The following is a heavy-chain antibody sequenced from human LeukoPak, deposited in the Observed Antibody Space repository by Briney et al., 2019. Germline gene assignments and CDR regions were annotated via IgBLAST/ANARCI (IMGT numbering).Heavy chain of an antibody. D-gene: IGHD4-23*01. CDR1: GFTFSSYS. CDR2: ISSSSSTI. CDR3: AKDSVGGISPYYFDY. V-gene: IGHV3-48*04. J-gene: IGHJ4*02. Sequence: GGSLRLSCAASGFTFSSYSMNWVRQAPGKGLEWVSYISSSSSTIYYADSVKGRFTISRDNAKNSLYLQMNSLRAEDTAVYYCAKDSVGGISPYYFDYWGQGTLVTVSS.